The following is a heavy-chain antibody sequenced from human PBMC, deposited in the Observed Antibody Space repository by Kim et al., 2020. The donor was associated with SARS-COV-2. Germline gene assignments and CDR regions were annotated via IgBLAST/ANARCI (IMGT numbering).Heavy chain of an antibody. CDR2: IIPILGIA. CDR1: GGTFSSYA. CDR3: ARGAAAGYNWFDP. J-gene: IGHJ5*02. V-gene: IGHV1-69*04. Sequence: SVKVSCKASGGTFSSYAISWVRQAPGQGLEWVGRIIPILGIANYAQKFQGRVTITADKSTSTAYMELSSLRSEDTAVYYCARGAAAGYNWFDPWGQGTL. D-gene: IGHD6-13*01.